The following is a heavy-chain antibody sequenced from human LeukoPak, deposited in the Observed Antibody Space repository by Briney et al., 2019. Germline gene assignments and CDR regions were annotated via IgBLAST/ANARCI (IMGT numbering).Heavy chain of an antibody. J-gene: IGHJ6*03. CDR1: GYTFTGYY. D-gene: IGHD6-19*01. CDR2: INPNSGGT. Sequence: ASVKVSCNASGYTFTGYYMHWVRQAPGQGLEWMGWINPNSGGTNYAQKFQGRVTMTRDTSISTAYMELSRLRSDDTAVYYCARSGWDYYYMDVWGKGTTVTVSS. V-gene: IGHV1-2*02. CDR3: ARSGWDYYYMDV.